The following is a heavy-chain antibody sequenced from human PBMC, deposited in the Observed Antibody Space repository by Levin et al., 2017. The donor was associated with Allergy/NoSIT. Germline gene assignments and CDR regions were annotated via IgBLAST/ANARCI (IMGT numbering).Heavy chain of an antibody. V-gene: IGHV5-51*01. J-gene: IGHJ3*02. CDR3: ARHGHRGDIVVVPAAYDAFDI. Sequence: PGGSLRLSCKGSGSSFTSYWIGWVRQMPGKGLEWMGIIYPGDSDTRYSPSFQGQVTISADKSISTAYLQWSSLKASDTAMYYCARHGHRGDIVVVPAAYDAFDIWGQGTMVTVSS. CDR1: GSSFTSYW. D-gene: IGHD2-2*01. CDR2: IYPGDSDT.